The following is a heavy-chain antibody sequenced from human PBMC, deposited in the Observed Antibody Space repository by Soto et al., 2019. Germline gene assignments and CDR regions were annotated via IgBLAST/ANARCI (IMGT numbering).Heavy chain of an antibody. V-gene: IGHV4-31*03. Sequence: QVQLQESGPGLVKPSQTLSLTCTVSGGSISSGGYYWSWIRQHPGKGLEWIGYIYYSGSTYYNPSLKSRVTISVDTSKNQFSRKLGSGIAADTAVYYCAGGGGSGRELDYWGQGTLVTVSS. CDR2: IYYSGST. J-gene: IGHJ4*02. CDR3: AGGGGSGRELDY. CDR1: GGSISSGGYY. D-gene: IGHD3-10*01.